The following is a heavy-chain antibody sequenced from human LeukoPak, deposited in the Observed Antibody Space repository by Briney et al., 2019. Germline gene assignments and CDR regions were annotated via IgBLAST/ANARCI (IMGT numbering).Heavy chain of an antibody. V-gene: IGHV5-10-1*01. D-gene: IGHD3-10*01. CDR1: GYSFTSYW. CDR3: ARQPKYYGSRSYSKVGMDV. CDR2: IDPRDSYT. Sequence: GESLKISCKGSGYSFTSYWISWVRQVPGKGLEWMGRIDPRDSYTNYSRSFQGHVTISAGQSLSTAYLQWSSLKASDTAMYYCARQPKYYGSRSYSKVGMDVWGKGTTVTVSS. J-gene: IGHJ6*04.